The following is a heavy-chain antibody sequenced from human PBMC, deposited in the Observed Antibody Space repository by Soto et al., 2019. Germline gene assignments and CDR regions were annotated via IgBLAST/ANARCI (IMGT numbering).Heavy chain of an antibody. J-gene: IGHJ1*01. CDR1: GYTFTSYY. V-gene: IGHV1-46*01. CDR2: INPSGGST. CDR3: ARVNKYETYYYDSSGYYHPGEYFQH. D-gene: IGHD3-22*01. Sequence: GASVKVSCKASGYTFTSYYMHWVRQAPGQGLEWMGIINPSGGSTSYAQKFQGRVTMTRDTSTSTVYMELSSLRSEDTAVYYCARVNKYETYYYDSSGYYHPGEYFQHWGQGTLVTVSS.